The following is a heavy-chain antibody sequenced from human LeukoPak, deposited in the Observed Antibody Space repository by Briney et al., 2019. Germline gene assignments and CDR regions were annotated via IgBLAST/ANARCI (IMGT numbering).Heavy chain of an antibody. CDR3: AKSHSVGYRGYFDS. V-gene: IGHV3-23*01. CDR2: ISNSGDNT. CDR1: RFTFTTYA. J-gene: IGHJ4*02. D-gene: IGHD5-18*01. Sequence: GGSLRLSCAASRFTFTTYAMSWVRRAPAKGLEWLSTISNSGDNTYYADSVKGRFTISRDNSKNTLSLQMNSLRADDTAVYYCAKSHSVGYRGYFDSWGQGALVTVSS.